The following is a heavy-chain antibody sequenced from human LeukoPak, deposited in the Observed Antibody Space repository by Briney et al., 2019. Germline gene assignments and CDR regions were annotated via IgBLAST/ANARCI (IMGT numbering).Heavy chain of an antibody. CDR2: IYYSGST. CDR3: RAYYYDSSGYYVDY. V-gene: IGHV4-39*01. J-gene: IGHJ4*02. D-gene: IGHD3-22*01. Sequence: SETLSLTCTVSGGSISSSSYYWGWIRQPPGKGLEWIGSIYYSGSTYYNPSLKSRVTISVDTSKNQYSLKLSSVTAADTAVYYCRAYYYDSSGYYVDYWGQGTLVTVSS. CDR1: GGSISSSSYY.